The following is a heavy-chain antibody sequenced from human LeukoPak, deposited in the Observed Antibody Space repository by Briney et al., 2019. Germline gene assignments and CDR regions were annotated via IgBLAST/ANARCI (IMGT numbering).Heavy chain of an antibody. Sequence: GASVKVSCKASGYIFTTYDINWVRLAPGQGREWMAWMNPNTGYTGFAQKFQGRVTVSRNTDISTAYMELNSLRSDDTAVYYCARFGGGATKDDRLDYWGQGTLVTVSS. CDR1: GYIFTTYD. CDR3: ARFGGGATKDDRLDY. CDR2: MNPNTGYT. J-gene: IGHJ4*02. V-gene: IGHV1-8*03. D-gene: IGHD3-16*01.